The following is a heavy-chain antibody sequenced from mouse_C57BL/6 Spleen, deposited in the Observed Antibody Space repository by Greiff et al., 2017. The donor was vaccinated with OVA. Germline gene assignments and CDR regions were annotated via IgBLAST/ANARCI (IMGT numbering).Heavy chain of an antibody. CDR1: GFTFSDYY. V-gene: IGHV5-16*01. D-gene: IGHD2-4*01. CDR3: ASWYDYPWFAY. J-gene: IGHJ3*01. CDR2: INYDGSST. Sequence: EVNLVESEGGLVQPGSSMKLSCTASGFTFSDYYMAWVRQVPEKGLEWVANINYDGSSTYYLDSLKSRFIISRDNAKNILYLQMSSLKSEDTATYYCASWYDYPWFAYWGQGTLVTVSA.